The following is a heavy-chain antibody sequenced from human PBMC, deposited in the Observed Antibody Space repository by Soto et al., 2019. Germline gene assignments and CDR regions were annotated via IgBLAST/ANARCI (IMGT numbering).Heavy chain of an antibody. J-gene: IGHJ3*02. CDR2: IYYSGST. D-gene: IGHD2-2*01. Sequence: QVQLQESGPGLVKPSQTLSLTCTVSGGSISSGGYYWSWIRQHPGKGLEWIGYIYYSGSTYYNTSLQSRVTISVATSKNQFSMKLSSVTAADTAVYYCARGEEDIVLVPAALSAFDIWGQGTMVTVSS. CDR3: ARGEEDIVLVPAALSAFDI. CDR1: GGSISSGGYY. V-gene: IGHV4-31*03.